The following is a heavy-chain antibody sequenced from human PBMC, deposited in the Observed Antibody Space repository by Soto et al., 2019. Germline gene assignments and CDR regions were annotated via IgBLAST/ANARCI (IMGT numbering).Heavy chain of an antibody. Sequence: LSLTCTVSGASVNTYSWSWIRQPAWRGLEWIGRIYTSASTNYSPSLKGRVTLSVDTSKNQVSLKLTSVTAADTAIYYCAKDREEGYNFYYGMDVWGQGATVTVSS. D-gene: IGHD2-2*02. CDR2: IYTSAST. J-gene: IGHJ6*02. CDR1: GASVNTYS. V-gene: IGHV4-4*07. CDR3: AKDREEGYNFYYGMDV.